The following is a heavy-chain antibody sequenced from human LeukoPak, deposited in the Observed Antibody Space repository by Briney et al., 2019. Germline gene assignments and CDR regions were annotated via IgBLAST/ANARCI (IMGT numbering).Heavy chain of an antibody. J-gene: IGHJ3*02. Sequence: SQTLSLTCTVSGVSISSGSYYWSWIRQPAGKGLEWIGRIYTSGSTNYNPSLKSRVTISVDTSKNQFSLKLNSVTAADTAVYYCARTYYYDSSGYYTPGLAFDIWGQGTMVTVSS. CDR2: IYTSGST. CDR3: ARTYYYDSSGYYTPGLAFDI. D-gene: IGHD3-22*01. CDR1: GVSISSGSYY. V-gene: IGHV4-61*02.